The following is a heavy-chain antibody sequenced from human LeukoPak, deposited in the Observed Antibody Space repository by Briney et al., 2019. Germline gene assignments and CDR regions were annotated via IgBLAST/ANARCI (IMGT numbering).Heavy chain of an antibody. CDR2: IKQDGSEK. V-gene: IGHV3-7*03. CDR3: ARGPSTVTAKDYFDY. J-gene: IGHJ4*02. D-gene: IGHD4-17*01. CDR1: GFTFSSYW. Sequence: GGSLRLSCAASGFTFSSYWMSWVRQAPGKGLEWVANIKQDGSEKYYVDSVKGRFTISRDNADNSLYLQMNSLRAEDTAVYYCARGPSTVTAKDYFDYWGQGTLVTVSS.